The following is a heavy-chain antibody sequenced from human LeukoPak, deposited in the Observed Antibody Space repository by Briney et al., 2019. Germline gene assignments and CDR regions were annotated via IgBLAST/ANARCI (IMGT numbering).Heavy chain of an antibody. J-gene: IGHJ4*02. CDR1: GGSISSSNW. V-gene: IGHV4-4*02. Sequence: SETLALTCAVSGGSISSSNWWSWVRQPPGKGLEWIGEIYHSGSTNYNPSLKSRVTISVDKSKNQFSLKLSSVTAADTAVYYCARTHAYGVLFAYWGQGTLVTVSS. CDR3: ARTHAYGVLFAY. D-gene: IGHD4-17*01. CDR2: IYHSGST.